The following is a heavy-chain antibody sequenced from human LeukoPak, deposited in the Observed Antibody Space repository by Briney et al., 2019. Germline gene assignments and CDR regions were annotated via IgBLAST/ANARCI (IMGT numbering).Heavy chain of an antibody. CDR3: ARFKYSGSCYRTNWFDP. Sequence: ASVKVSCKASGYTFTSYGISSVRQAPGQGLEWMGWISADNGNTNYAQKLRGRVTMTTHTCKSTAYMELRRLRSDDTAVYYCARFKYSGSCYRTNWFDPWGQGT. CDR1: GYTFTSYG. D-gene: IGHD6-13*01. V-gene: IGHV1-18*01. CDR2: ISADNGNT. J-gene: IGHJ5*02.